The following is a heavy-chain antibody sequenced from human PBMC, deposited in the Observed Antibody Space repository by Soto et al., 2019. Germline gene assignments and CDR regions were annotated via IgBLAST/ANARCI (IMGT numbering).Heavy chain of an antibody. CDR3: ARDLGYYDSSGYFDY. CDR1: GFTFSDYY. CDR2: ISSSDTII. V-gene: IGHV3-11*01. D-gene: IGHD3-22*01. J-gene: IGHJ4*02. Sequence: GSLRLSCAASGFTFSDYYMSWIRQAPGKGLEWVSYISSSDTIIYYADSVKGRFTISRDNAKNSLYLQMNSLRAEDTAVHYCARDLGYYDSSGYFDYWGQGTLVTVSS.